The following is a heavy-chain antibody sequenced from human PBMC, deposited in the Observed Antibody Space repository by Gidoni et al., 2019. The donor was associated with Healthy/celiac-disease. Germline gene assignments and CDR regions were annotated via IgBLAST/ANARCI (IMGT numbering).Heavy chain of an antibody. V-gene: IGHV3-15*01. Sequence: EVQLVESGGGLVKPGGSLRLSCAASGFTFSNAWMSWVRQAPGKGLEWVGRIKSKTDGGTTDYAAPVKGRFTISRDDSKNTLYLQMNSLKTEDTAVYYCTTLGYCSSTSCRSPTLWGQGTLVTVSS. CDR2: IKSKTDGGTT. D-gene: IGHD2-2*01. J-gene: IGHJ4*02. CDR1: GFTFSNAW. CDR3: TTLGYCSSTSCRSPTL.